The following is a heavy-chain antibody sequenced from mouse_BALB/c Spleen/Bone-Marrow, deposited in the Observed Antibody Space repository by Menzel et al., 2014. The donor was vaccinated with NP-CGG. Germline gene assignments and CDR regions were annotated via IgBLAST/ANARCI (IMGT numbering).Heavy chain of an antibody. CDR3: AREKIYGNYLWYFDV. V-gene: IGHV1S130*01. CDR2: IHPNSGNT. Sequence: LMESGSVLVRPGASVKLSCKASGYTFTSSWMHWAKQRPGQGLEWIGEIHPNSGNTNYNEKFKGKATLTVDTSSSTAYVDLCSLTSEDSAVYYCAREKIYGNYLWYFDVWGAGTTVTVSS. CDR1: GYTFTSSW. J-gene: IGHJ1*01. D-gene: IGHD2-1*01.